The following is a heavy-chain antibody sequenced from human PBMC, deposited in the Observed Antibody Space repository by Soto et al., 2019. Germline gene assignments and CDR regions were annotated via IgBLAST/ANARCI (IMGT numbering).Heavy chain of an antibody. CDR3: ARGRDGYRYGATIDY. V-gene: IGHV3-33*01. D-gene: IGHD5-18*01. CDR1: GFTFSSYG. CDR2: IWYDGSNK. J-gene: IGHJ4*01. Sequence: QVQLVESGGGVVQPGRSLRLSCAASGFTFSSYGMHWVRQAPGKGLEWVAVIWYDGSNKYYADSVKGRFTISRDNAKNTLYLQMNSLRAEDTDVYYCARGRDGYRYGATIDYWGPGTLVTGSS.